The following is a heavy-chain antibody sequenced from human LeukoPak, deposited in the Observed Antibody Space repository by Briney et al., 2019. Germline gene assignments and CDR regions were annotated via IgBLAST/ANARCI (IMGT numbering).Heavy chain of an antibody. Sequence: GGSLRRSCAASGFTFSNYWMTWVRQAPGKGLEWVANIRQEGSEKHYVDSVRGRFTISRDNGKNSLYLQLNSLRDEDTAVYYCARGGRFCSGGDCYGWYFDLWGRGTLVTVSS. CDR2: IRQEGSEK. CDR3: ARGGRFCSGGDCYGWYFDL. CDR1: GFTFSNYW. D-gene: IGHD2-21*02. J-gene: IGHJ2*01. V-gene: IGHV3-7*01.